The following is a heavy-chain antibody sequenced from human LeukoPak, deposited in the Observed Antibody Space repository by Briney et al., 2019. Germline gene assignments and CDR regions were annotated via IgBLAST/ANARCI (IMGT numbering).Heavy chain of an antibody. V-gene: IGHV4-34*01. CDR3: ARRVVESAVITERNWFDP. Sequence: SETLSLTCAVYGGSFSGYYWSWVRQPPGKGLEWIGEVSHSGSTNYNPSLKSRVTISIDTSKNQFSLKLSSVTAADTAVYYCARRVVESAVITERNWFDPWGQGTLVTVSS. D-gene: IGHD4-11*01. CDR1: GGSFSGYY. J-gene: IGHJ5*02. CDR2: VSHSGST.